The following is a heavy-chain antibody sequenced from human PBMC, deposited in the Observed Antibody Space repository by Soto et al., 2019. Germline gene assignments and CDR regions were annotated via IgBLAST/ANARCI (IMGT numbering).Heavy chain of an antibody. CDR3: ATSYGSGYRAFDY. J-gene: IGHJ4*02. Sequence: QVQLVQSGAEVKRPGSSVKVSCKASGDTFSFYSINWVRQAPGLGLEWMGRVNPILSMSNCAQRFEGRVTMTADKSTSTAHMELSGLRSEETAMYYCATSYGSGYRAFDYWGQGALVTVSS. D-gene: IGHD3-10*01. CDR2: VNPILSMS. CDR1: GDTFSFYS. V-gene: IGHV1-69*04.